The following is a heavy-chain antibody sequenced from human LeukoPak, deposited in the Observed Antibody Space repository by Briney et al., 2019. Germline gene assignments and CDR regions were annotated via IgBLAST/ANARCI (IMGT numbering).Heavy chain of an antibody. D-gene: IGHD2-2*01. V-gene: IGHV3-53*01. CDR3: ARESTSWYFDL. CDR2: IYSGGST. CDR1: GFTVSSDY. J-gene: IGHJ2*01. Sequence: GGSLRLSCAASGFTVSSDYMSWVRQAPGKGLEWVSVIYSGGSTYYADSVKGRFTISRDNSKNTLYLQMNSLRAEDTAVYYCARESTSWYFDLWGRGTLVTVSS.